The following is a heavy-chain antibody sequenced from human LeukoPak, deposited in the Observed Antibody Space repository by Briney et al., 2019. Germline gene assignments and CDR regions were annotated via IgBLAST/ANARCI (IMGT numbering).Heavy chain of an antibody. CDR1: GFTFSSYA. J-gene: IGHJ6*02. CDR3: ARDIIRFLEWSRGNPVYYYYGMDV. Sequence: PGGSLRLSCAASGFTFSSYAMSWVRQAPGKGLEWVSAISGSGGSTYYADSVKGRFTISRDNSKNTLYLQMNSLRAEDTAVYYCARDIIRFLEWSRGNPVYYYYGMDVWGQGTTVTVSS. V-gene: IGHV3-23*01. D-gene: IGHD3-3*01. CDR2: ISGSGGST.